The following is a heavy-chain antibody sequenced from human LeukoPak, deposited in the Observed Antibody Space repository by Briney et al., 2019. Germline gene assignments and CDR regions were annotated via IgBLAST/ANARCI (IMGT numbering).Heavy chain of an antibody. D-gene: IGHD3-22*01. CDR3: ARDRGRVYYDSSGLLAYYYGMDV. CDR2: ISAYNGNT. J-gene: IGHJ6*02. Sequence: ASVKVSCKASGYTFTSYGISWVRQAPGQGLEWMGWISAYNGNTNYAQKLQGRVTMTTDTSTSTAYMELRSLRSEDTAVYYCARDRGRVYYDSSGLLAYYYGMDVWGQGTTVTVSS. CDR1: GYTFTSYG. V-gene: IGHV1-18*01.